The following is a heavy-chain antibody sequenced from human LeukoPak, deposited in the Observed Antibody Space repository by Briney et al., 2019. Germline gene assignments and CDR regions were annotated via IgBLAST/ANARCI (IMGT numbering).Heavy chain of an antibody. CDR3: AKDRRRDDVLTGSFSD. D-gene: IGHD3-9*01. CDR1: GFIFSDFS. J-gene: IGHJ4*02. V-gene: IGHV3-7*01. CDR2: MDENDSEI. Sequence: GGSLRLSCAVSGFIFSDFSMSWVRQAPGKGLEWVAKMDENDSEIFYVDSVKGRFTISRDNAKNSLYLQMNSLRAEDTAVYNCAKDRRRDDVLTGSFSDWGQGTLVTVSS.